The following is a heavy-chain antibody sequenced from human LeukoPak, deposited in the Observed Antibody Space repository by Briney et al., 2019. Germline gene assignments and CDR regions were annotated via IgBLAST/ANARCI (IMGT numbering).Heavy chain of an antibody. D-gene: IGHD3-10*02. J-gene: IGHJ6*04. V-gene: IGHV3-9*01. CDR1: GFTFDDYV. CDR2: ISWNSGSI. CDR3: AELGITMIGGV. Sequence: GGSLRLSCAASGFTFDDYVMHWVRHAPGKGLEWVSGISWNSGSIGYADSVKGRFTISRDNAKNSLYLQMNSLRAEDTAVYYCAELGITMIGGVWGKGTTVTISS.